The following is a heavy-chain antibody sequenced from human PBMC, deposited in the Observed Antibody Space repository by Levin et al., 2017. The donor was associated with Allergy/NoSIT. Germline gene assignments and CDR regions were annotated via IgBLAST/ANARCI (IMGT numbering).Heavy chain of an antibody. V-gene: IGHV5-51*01. J-gene: IGHJ4*02. D-gene: IGHD3-16*01. CDR2: IYPGDSDI. Sequence: KVSCKGSGYSFSSYWIGWVRQMPGKGPEWMGIIYPGDSDIRYSPSLQGQVSISADNSISTAYLQWSSLKASDTAIYYCARRESGGDMSYFDYWGQGSLVTVSS. CDR1: GYSFSSYW. CDR3: ARRESGGDMSYFDY.